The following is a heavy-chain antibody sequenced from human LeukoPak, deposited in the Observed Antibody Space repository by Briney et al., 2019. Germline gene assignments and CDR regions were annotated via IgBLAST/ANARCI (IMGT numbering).Heavy chain of an antibody. CDR3: AGDSSGYYWAY. CDR1: GFTFSHYW. D-gene: IGHD3-22*01. J-gene: IGHJ4*02. CDR2: IRQGGSEK. V-gene: IGHV3-7*01. Sequence: GGSLRLSCAASGFTFSHYWMSWVRQAPGKGLEWVANIRQGGSEKYYVDSVKGRFTISRDNAKNSLYLRMNSLRAEDTAIYYCAGDSSGYYWAYWGQGTPVTVSS.